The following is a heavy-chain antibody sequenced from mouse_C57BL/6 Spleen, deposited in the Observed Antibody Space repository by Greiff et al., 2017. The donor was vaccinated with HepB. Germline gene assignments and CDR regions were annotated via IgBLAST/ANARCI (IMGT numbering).Heavy chain of an antibody. J-gene: IGHJ1*03. D-gene: IGHD1-1*01. CDR2: IWWDDDK. CDR3: ARIDSYYGSSYGYFDV. Sequence: QVTLKESGPGILQPSQTLSLTCSFSGFSLSTFGMGVGWIRQPSGKGLEWLAHIWWDDDKYYNPALKSRLTISKDTSKNQVFLKIANVDTADTATYYCARIDSYYGSSYGYFDVWGTGTTVTVSS. CDR1: GFSLSTFGMG. V-gene: IGHV8-8*01.